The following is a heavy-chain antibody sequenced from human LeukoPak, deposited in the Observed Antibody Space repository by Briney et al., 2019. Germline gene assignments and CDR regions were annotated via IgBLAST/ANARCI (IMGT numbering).Heavy chain of an antibody. CDR3: ARPSWYGARLGDFHI. CDR2: IHYSGST. CDR1: GVSISSSNYY. V-gene: IGHV4-39*07. Sequence: SETLSLTCTVSGVSISSSNYYWGWIRQAPGKGLEWIGSIHYSGSTYSSPSLKSRVTMSIDTSKNQFSLKLNSVTPADTAVYFCARPSWYGARLGDFHIWGQGTMVTVSS. J-gene: IGHJ3*02. D-gene: IGHD6-13*01.